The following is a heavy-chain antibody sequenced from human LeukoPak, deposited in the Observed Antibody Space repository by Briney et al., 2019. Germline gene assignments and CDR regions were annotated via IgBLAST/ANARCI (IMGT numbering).Heavy chain of an antibody. D-gene: IGHD3-22*01. CDR1: GFTFSSYS. CDR3: ARGVYYDSRDYYYGMDV. V-gene: IGHV3-21*01. J-gene: IGHJ6*02. Sequence: GGSLRLSCAASGFTFSSYSMNWVRQAPGKGLEWVTSISSSSSYIYYADSVKGRFTISRDNAKNSLYLQMNSLRAEDTAVYYCARGVYYDSRDYYYGMDVWGQGTTVTVSS. CDR2: ISSSSSYI.